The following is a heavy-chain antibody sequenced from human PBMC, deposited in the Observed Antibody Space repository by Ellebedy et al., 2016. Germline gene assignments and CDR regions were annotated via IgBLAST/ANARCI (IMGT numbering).Heavy chain of an antibody. CDR3: ARERVYYGSGSYWWFDP. V-gene: IGHV4-34*01. CDR2: INHSGST. J-gene: IGHJ5*02. CDR1: GGSFSGYY. Sequence: SETLSLTXAVYGGSFSGYYWSWIRQPPGKGLEWIGEINHSGSTNYNPSLKSRVTISVDTSKNQFSLKLSSVTAADTAVYYCARERVYYGSGSYWWFDPWGQGTLVTVSS. D-gene: IGHD3-10*01.